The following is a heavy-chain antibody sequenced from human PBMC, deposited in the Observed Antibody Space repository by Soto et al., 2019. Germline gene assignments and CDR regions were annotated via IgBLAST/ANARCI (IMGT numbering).Heavy chain of an antibody. Sequence: ASVKVSCKASGYTFTGYGISWVRQAPGQGLEWMGWISAYNGNTNYAQKLQGRVTMTTDTSTSTAYMELRSLRSDDTAVYYCARVGYDFWSGSSKGWFDPWGQGTLVTVSS. J-gene: IGHJ5*02. D-gene: IGHD3-3*01. CDR2: ISAYNGNT. CDR3: ARVGYDFWSGSSKGWFDP. V-gene: IGHV1-18*01. CDR1: GYTFTGYG.